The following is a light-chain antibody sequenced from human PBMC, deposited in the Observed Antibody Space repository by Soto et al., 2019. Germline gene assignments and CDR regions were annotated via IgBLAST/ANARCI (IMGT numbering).Light chain of an antibody. CDR3: QQRSNRIT. CDR1: QSVSSSY. V-gene: IGKV3D-20*02. J-gene: IGKJ5*01. CDR2: GAS. Sequence: DNVLTQSPGTLSLSPGERATLSCRASQSVSSSYLAWYQQKPGQAPRLLIYGASSRATGIPDRFSGSGSGTDFTLTVSSLEPEDFALYYCQQRSNRITFGQGTRLEIK.